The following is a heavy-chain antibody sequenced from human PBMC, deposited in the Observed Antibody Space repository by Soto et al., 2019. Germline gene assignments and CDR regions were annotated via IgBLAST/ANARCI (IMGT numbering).Heavy chain of an antibody. CDR2: IIPIFGTA. Sequence: QVQLVQSGAEVKKPGSSVKVSCKASGGTFSSYAISWVRQAPGQGLEWMGGIIPIFGTANYAQKFQGRVTITADEPTSTAYMELSSLRSEVTAVYYCARTDYSNRYRPPYYYYGMDVWGQGTTVTVSS. D-gene: IGHD4-4*01. CDR3: ARTDYSNRYRPPYYYYGMDV. V-gene: IGHV1-69*01. J-gene: IGHJ6*02. CDR1: GGTFSSYA.